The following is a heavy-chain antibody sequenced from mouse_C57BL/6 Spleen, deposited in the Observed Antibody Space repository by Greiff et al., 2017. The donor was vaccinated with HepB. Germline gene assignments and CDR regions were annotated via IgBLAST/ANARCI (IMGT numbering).Heavy chain of an antibody. CDR3: ARSQLGRDWYFDV. J-gene: IGHJ1*03. CDR2: IRNKANGYTT. CDR1: GFTFTDYY. D-gene: IGHD4-1*02. Sequence: DVQLVESGGGLVQPGGSLSLSCAASGFTFTDYYMSWVRQPPGKALEWLGFIRNKANGYTTEYSASVKGRFTISRDNSQSILYLQMNALRAEDSATYYCARSQLGRDWYFDVWGTGTTVTVSS. V-gene: IGHV7-3*01.